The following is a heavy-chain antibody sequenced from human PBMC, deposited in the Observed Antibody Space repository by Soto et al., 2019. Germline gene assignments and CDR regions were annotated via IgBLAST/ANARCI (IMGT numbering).Heavy chain of an antibody. CDR1: GFSLSTSGVG. Sequence: QITLKESGPTLVKPTQTLTLTCNFSGFSLSTSGVGVGWIRQPPGKALEWLALIYWDDDKRYSPSLKSRLTITKDTSKNQVVLAMTNMDPVDTATYYCVHIRYGSGLFDYWGQGTLVTVSS. V-gene: IGHV2-5*02. CDR3: VHIRYGSGLFDY. J-gene: IGHJ4*02. CDR2: IYWDDDK. D-gene: IGHD3-10*01.